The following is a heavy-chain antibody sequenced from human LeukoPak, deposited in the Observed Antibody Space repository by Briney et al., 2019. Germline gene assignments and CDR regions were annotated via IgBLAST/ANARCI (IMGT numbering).Heavy chain of an antibody. CDR2: IRSKLSSYTT. V-gene: IGHV3-73*01. CDR1: GFDFSGFY. D-gene: IGHD2-15*01. Sequence: GGSLRLSCAASGFDFSGFYMHWVRQASGRGLEWAGLIRSKLSSYTTVYAASVKGRFTISRDDSKNTAYLQMNSLKAEDTAVYYCTRQDCSGGSCSYVDYWGQGTLVTVSS. CDR3: TRQDCSGGSCSYVDY. J-gene: IGHJ4*02.